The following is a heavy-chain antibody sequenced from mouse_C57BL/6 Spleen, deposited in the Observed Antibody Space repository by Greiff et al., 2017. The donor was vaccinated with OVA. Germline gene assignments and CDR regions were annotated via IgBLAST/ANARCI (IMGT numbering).Heavy chain of an antibody. V-gene: IGHV1-18*01. Sequence: EVQLQQSGPELVKPGASVKIPCKASGYTFTDYNMDWVKQSHGKSLEWIGDINPNNGGTIYNQKFKGKATLTVEKSSSTAYMELRSLTSEDTAVYYCARAGYDYEAWFAYWGEESLVTVS. D-gene: IGHD2-4*01. J-gene: IGHJ3*01. CDR2: INPNNGGT. CDR3: ARAGYDYEAWFAY. CDR1: GYTFTDYN.